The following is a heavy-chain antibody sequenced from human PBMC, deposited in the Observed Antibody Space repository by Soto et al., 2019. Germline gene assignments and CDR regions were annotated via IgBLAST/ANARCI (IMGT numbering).Heavy chain of an antibody. CDR1: GYTFTSYD. Sequence: ASVKVSCKAYGYTFTSYDINWVRQATGQGLEWMGWMDPNSGNTGYAQKFQGRVTMTRNTSISTAYMELSSLRSEDTAVYYCARGRTLRNYDYFGGSYRHTDAFDIWGQGTMVTVSS. CDR3: ARGRTLRNYDYFGGSYRHTDAFDI. D-gene: IGHD3-16*02. V-gene: IGHV1-8*01. J-gene: IGHJ3*02. CDR2: MDPNSGNT.